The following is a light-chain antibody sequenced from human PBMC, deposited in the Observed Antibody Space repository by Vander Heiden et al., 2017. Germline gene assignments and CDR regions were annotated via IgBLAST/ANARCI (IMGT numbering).Light chain of an antibody. CDR2: DNT. CDR3: AAWDDRLNSRV. CDR1: NSNIELNF. J-gene: IGLJ3*02. V-gene: IGLV1-47*02. Sequence: QSVLTQPPSASATPGQRVTISCSGSNSNIELNFVYWYQQLPGTAPKLISYDNTLRPSGVPDRFSCSKSGTSASLAISGLRSEDEADYYCAAWDDRLNSRVFGGGTKLTVL.